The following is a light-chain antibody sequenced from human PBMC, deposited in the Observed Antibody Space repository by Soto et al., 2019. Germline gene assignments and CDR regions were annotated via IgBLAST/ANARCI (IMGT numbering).Light chain of an antibody. V-gene: IGLV2-8*01. CDR1: SSDIGTYDL. J-gene: IGLJ3*02. CDR2: DVS. CDR3: SSYAGSSWV. Sequence: QSALTQPASVSGSLGQSITISCTGTSSDIGTYDLVSWYQQHPGKAPQLMIYDVSKRPSGVPYRFSGSKSGNAASLTVSGLQGEDEADYYCSSYAGSSWVFGGGTKVTVL.